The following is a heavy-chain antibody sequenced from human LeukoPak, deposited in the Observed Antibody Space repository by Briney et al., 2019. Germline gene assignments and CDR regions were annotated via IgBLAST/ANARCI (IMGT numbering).Heavy chain of an antibody. CDR2: ISYDGSNK. J-gene: IGHJ5*02. D-gene: IGHD1-26*01. V-gene: IGHV3-30*18. CDR1: GFTFSSYG. CDR3: AKDLRTEWAAWFDP. Sequence: PGGSLRLSCAASGFTFSSYGMHWVRQAPGKGLEWVAVISYDGSNKYYADSVKGRFTISRDNSKNPLYLQMNSLRAEDTAVYYCAKDLRTEWAAWFDPWGQGTLVTVSS.